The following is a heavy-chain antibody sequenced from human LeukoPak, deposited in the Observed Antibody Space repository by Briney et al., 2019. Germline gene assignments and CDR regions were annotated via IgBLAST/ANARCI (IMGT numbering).Heavy chain of an antibody. CDR2: INPRGRST. V-gene: IGHV1-46*01. Sequence: ASVKISCTASGYTFTSHFIYWVRQAPGQGLEWMGIINPRGRSTSYAQKFQGRLTMTGDASASTIYLELSSLKSDDTAVYYCARRDAYNSADWGLGTLVTVSS. J-gene: IGHJ4*02. CDR1: GYTFTSHF. CDR3: ARRDAYNSAD. D-gene: IGHD5-24*01.